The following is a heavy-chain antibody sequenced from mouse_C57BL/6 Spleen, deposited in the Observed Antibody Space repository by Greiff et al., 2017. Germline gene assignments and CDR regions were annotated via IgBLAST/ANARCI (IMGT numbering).Heavy chain of an antibody. D-gene: IGHD2-3*01. CDR3: ARSSVYDGYSSWFAY. CDR2: LNPGSGGT. CDR1: GYAFTNYL. J-gene: IGHJ3*01. Sequence: QVQLQQSGAELVRPGTSVKVSCKASGYAFTNYLIEWVKQRPGQGLEWIGVLNPGSGGTNYNEKFKGKATLTADKSSSTAYMQLSSLTSEDSAVYCGARSSVYDGYSSWFAYWGQGTLVTVAA. V-gene: IGHV1-54*01.